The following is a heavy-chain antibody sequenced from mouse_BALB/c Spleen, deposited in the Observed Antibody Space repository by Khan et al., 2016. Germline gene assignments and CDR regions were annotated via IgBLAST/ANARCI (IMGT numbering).Heavy chain of an antibody. V-gene: IGHV9-4*02. J-gene: IGHJ4*01. CDR3: AREGTARATGAMDY. CDR1: GYTFTTAG. D-gene: IGHD3-2*01. Sequence: QIQLVQSGPELKKPGETVRISCKASGYTFTTAGMQWVQKMPGKGLKWIGWINTHSGVPKSAEDFKGRFAFSLETSASTAYLQISNLKNEETATYFCAREGTARATGAMDYWGQGTSVTVSS. CDR2: INTHSGVP.